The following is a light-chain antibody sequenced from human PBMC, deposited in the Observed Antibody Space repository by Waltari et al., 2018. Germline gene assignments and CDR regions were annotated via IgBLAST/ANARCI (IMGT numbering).Light chain of an antibody. Sequence: DIQMTQTPSTLSESVGDRVTITCRASESIRTYLAWYQQKAGKAPKLRIYKASTLERVVPSRFSGSGSGTEFTLTISSLQPDDSATYYCQQSNTYSTFGGGTTVEIK. J-gene: IGKJ4*01. CDR1: ESIRTY. CDR2: KAS. V-gene: IGKV1-5*03. CDR3: QQSNTYST.